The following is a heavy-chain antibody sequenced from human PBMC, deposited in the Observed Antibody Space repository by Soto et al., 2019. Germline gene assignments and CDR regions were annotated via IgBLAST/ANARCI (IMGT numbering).Heavy chain of an antibody. CDR3: ARTQKEKYDFWSGPDY. CDR2: ISAYNGNT. Sequence: ASVKVSCKASGYTFTSYGISWVRQAPGQGLEWMGWISAYNGNTNYAQKLQGRVTMTTDTSTSTAYMELRSLRSDDTAVYYCARTQKEKYDFWSGPDYWGQGTLVTVS. CDR1: GYTFTSYG. D-gene: IGHD3-3*01. J-gene: IGHJ4*02. V-gene: IGHV1-18*01.